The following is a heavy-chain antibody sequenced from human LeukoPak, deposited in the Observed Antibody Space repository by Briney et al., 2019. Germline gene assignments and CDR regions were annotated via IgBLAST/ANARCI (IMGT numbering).Heavy chain of an antibody. J-gene: IGHJ4*02. Sequence: PGGSLRLSCAASGFTFSSYSMNWARQAPGKGLEWVSSISSSSSYIYYADSVKGRFTISRDNAKNSLYLQMNSLRAEDTAVYYCARDHMNLQVDYWGQGTLVTVSS. V-gene: IGHV3-21*01. D-gene: IGHD3/OR15-3a*01. CDR3: ARDHMNLQVDY. CDR2: ISSSSSYI. CDR1: GFTFSSYS.